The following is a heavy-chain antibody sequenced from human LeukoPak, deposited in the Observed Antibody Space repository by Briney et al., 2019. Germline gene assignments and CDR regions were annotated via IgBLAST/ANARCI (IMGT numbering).Heavy chain of an antibody. V-gene: IGHV5-51*01. CDR1: GYSFTSYW. Sequence: GESLKISCKGSGYSFTSYWIGWVRQMPGKGLEWMGTIYPGDSDTRYSPSFQGQVTISADKSISTAYLQWSSLKASDTAMYYCARLGSGSYYSLSDLDYWGQGTLVTVSS. CDR2: IYPGDSDT. D-gene: IGHD1-26*01. J-gene: IGHJ4*02. CDR3: ARLGSGSYYSLSDLDY.